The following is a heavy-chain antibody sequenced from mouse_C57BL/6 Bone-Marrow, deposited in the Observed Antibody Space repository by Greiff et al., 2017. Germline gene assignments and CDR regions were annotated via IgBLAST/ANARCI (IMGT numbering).Heavy chain of an antibody. J-gene: IGHJ2*01. CDR2: FYPGSGSI. CDR1: GYTFTEYT. V-gene: IGHV1-62-2*01. D-gene: IGHD2-2*01. CDR3: ARHGVGLRRRGYYFDY. Sequence: VKLQESGAELVKPGASVKLSCKASGYTFTEYTIHWVKQRSGQGLEWIGWFYPGSGSIKYNEKFKDKATLTADKSSSTVYMELSRLTSEDSAVYFCARHGVGLRRRGYYFDYWGQGTTLTVSS.